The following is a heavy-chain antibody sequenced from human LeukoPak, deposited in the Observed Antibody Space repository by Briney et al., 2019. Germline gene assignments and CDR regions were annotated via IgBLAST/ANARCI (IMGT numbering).Heavy chain of an antibody. CDR1: GYTFTSYG. Sequence: ASVKVSCKASGYTFTSYGISWVRQAPGQGLEWMGWISAYNGNTNYAQKLQGRVTMTTDTSTSTAYMELRSLRSDDTAVYYCARDSGRIAAAGTGYFDCWGQGTLVTVSS. V-gene: IGHV1-18*01. D-gene: IGHD6-13*01. J-gene: IGHJ4*02. CDR3: ARDSGRIAAAGTGYFDC. CDR2: ISAYNGNT.